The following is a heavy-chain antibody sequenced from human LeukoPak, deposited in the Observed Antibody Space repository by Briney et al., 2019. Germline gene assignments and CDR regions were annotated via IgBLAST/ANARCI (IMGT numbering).Heavy chain of an antibody. CDR3: ARSGVQWQWLLTYDAFDI. V-gene: IGHV3-30-3*01. J-gene: IGHJ3*02. Sequence: PGGSLRLSCAASGFTFRSYWIRWVRQAPGKGLEWVALISYDKSNKYYADSVKGRFTISRDNSKNTLFVQMNSLRTEDTAVYYCARSGVQWQWLLTYDAFDIWGQGTMVTVSS. CDR2: ISYDKSNK. CDR1: GFTFRSYW. D-gene: IGHD6-19*01.